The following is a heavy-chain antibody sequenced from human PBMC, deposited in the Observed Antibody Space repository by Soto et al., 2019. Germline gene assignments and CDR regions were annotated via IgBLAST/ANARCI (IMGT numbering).Heavy chain of an antibody. J-gene: IGHJ4*02. CDR3: VRDLRLLTGYRRAYYFDS. CDR1: GGSVTSGGYY. D-gene: IGHD3-9*01. Sequence: QVQLQESGPRLVKPSQTLSLTCTVSGGSVTSGGYYWTWIRQHPGKGLEWIGYIYYSGNTYYNPSLKSRLTISIDTSKNQFSLKLNSVTAADTAVYYCVRDLRLLTGYRRAYYFDSWGQGTLVTVSS. V-gene: IGHV4-31*03. CDR2: IYYSGNT.